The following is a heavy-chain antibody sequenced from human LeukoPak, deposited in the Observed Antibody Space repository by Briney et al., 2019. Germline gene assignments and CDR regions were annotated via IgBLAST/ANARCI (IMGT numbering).Heavy chain of an antibody. Sequence: SETLSLTCTVSGGSISSSSYYWGWIRQPPGKGLEWIGSIYYSGSTYYNPSLKSRVTISVDTSKNQFSLKLSSVTAADTAVYYCARHVQDIVVVPAATRFDPWGQGTLVTVSS. CDR1: GGSISSSSYY. CDR2: IYYSGST. V-gene: IGHV4-39*01. D-gene: IGHD2-2*01. J-gene: IGHJ5*02. CDR3: ARHVQDIVVVPAATRFDP.